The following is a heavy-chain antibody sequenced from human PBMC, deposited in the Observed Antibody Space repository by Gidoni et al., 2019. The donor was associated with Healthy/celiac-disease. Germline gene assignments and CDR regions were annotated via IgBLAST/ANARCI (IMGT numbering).Heavy chain of an antibody. CDR1: GFTFSSYW. D-gene: IGHD2-15*01. CDR2: VKQDRSEK. Sequence: EVQLVESGGGLVQPGGSLRLSCAASGFTFSSYWMSWVRQAPGKGLEWVANVKQDRSEKYYVDSVKGRFTISRDNAKNSLYLQMNSLRAEDTAVYYCARDYCSGGSCYYFDYWGQGTLVTVSS. CDR3: ARDYCSGGSCYYFDY. V-gene: IGHV3-7*03. J-gene: IGHJ4*02.